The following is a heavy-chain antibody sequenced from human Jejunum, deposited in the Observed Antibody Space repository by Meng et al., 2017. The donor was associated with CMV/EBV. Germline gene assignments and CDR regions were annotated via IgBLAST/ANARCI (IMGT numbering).Heavy chain of an antibody. CDR2: IQYDESNE. J-gene: IGHJ2*01. CDR3: ARDRGRGSTWFWFFDL. Sequence: FNDYAMHLVRPAPGEGLEWVAVIQYDESNEYYADSVKGRFTISRDNAMNTLYLQMNSLRPEDTAVYFCARDRGRGSTWFWFFDLWGRGTPVTVSS. CDR1: FNDYA. D-gene: IGHD2/OR15-2a*01. V-gene: IGHV3-30*14.